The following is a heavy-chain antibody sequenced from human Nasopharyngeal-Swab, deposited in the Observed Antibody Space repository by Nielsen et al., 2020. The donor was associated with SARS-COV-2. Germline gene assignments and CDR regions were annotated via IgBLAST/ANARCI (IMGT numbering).Heavy chain of an antibody. CDR3: ARAAATAISEFDY. Sequence: WVRQAPGQRLEWMGWINAGNGNTNYAQKLQGRVTMTTDTSTSTAYMELRSLRSDDTAVYYCARAAATAISEFDYWGQGTLVTVSS. CDR2: INAGNGNT. J-gene: IGHJ4*02. D-gene: IGHD2-21*02. V-gene: IGHV1-18*01.